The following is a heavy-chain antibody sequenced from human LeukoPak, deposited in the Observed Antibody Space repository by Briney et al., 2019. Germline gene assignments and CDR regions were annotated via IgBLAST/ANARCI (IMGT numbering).Heavy chain of an antibody. CDR1: GYSISSGYC. CDR3: ARRCSGGSCYTYPYFDY. Sequence: SETLSLTCTVSGYSISSGYCWGWIRQPPGKGLEWIGSIYHSGSTYYNPSLKSRVTISVDTSKNQFSLKLSSVTAADTAVYYCARRCSGGSCYTYPYFDYWGQGTLVTVSS. J-gene: IGHJ4*02. D-gene: IGHD2-15*01. V-gene: IGHV4-38-2*02. CDR2: IYHSGST.